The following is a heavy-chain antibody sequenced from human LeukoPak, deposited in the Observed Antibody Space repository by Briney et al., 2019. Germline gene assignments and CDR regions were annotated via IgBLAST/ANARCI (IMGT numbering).Heavy chain of an antibody. V-gene: IGHV3-74*01. D-gene: IGHD2-15*01. Sequence: GGSLRLSCAASGLAFSAYKMHWVRQAPRKGLVWVSRISTDGYTTDYADFVQGRFTASRDNTKNTWSLEMNSLRAEDTAVYYCVVGGSPGYWGQGTLVTASS. J-gene: IGHJ4*02. CDR2: ISTDGYTT. CDR1: GLAFSAYK. CDR3: VVGGSPGY.